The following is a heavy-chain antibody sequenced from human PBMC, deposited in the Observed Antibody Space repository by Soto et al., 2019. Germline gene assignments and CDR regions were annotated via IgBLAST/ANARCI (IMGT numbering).Heavy chain of an antibody. CDR2: IQHDGST. Sequence: QVQLQQWGAGLLKPSETLSLTCAIYGGSFSSHSRSWVRQPPGKGLEWIGEIQHDGSTNYNPSLKSRVTISGDTSKSQFSLKLTSLTAADTGVYYCATYDVGTIIQDYWAQGTLVTVSS. D-gene: IGHD3-10*01. V-gene: IGHV4-34*01. CDR3: ATYDVGTIIQDY. J-gene: IGHJ4*02. CDR1: GGSFSSHS.